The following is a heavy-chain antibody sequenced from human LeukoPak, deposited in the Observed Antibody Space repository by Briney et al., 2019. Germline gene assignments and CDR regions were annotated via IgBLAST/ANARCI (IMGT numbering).Heavy chain of an antibody. CDR2: ISGGGGST. D-gene: IGHD2-15*01. CDR1: GFTFSSYA. V-gene: IGHV3-23*01. Sequence: GGSLRLSCAASGFTFSSYAMSWVRQAPGKGLEWVSAISGGGGSTYYADSVKGRFTISRDNSKNTLYLQMNSLRAEDTAVYYCAKCEDIVVVVAATGYFDYWGQGTLVTVSS. CDR3: AKCEDIVVVVAATGYFDY. J-gene: IGHJ4*02.